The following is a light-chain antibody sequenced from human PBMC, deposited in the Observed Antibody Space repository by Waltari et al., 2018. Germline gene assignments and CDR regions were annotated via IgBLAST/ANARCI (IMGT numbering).Light chain of an antibody. V-gene: IGKV1-39*01. CDR3: QQSSTTPST. CDR1: QSISNF. CDR2: AAP. Sequence: DIQMTQSPSSLSASVGDRVTITCRASQSISNFLNWYQQKPGEAPKLLIYAAPTLQSGVPSRCSGAGSGTDFSLTIISLQPEDFASYYCQQSSTTPSTFGQGTKLEIK. J-gene: IGKJ2*01.